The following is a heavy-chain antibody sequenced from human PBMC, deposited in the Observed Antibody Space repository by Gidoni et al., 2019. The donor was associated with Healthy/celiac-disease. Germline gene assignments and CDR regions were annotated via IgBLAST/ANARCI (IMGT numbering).Heavy chain of an antibody. J-gene: IGHJ6*02. D-gene: IGHD6-19*01. CDR3: ARHATQWLGPTLDYYGMDV. CDR2: IYPGDSAT. Sequence: EVQLAQSGAEVKTPGESLKISGKGSGYSFTSYWTGWVRQMPGKGLAWVGIIYPGDSATRYSPSFQGQVTISADKSISTAYLQWSSLKASDTAMYYCARHATQWLGPTLDYYGMDVWGQGTTVTVSS. V-gene: IGHV5-51*01. CDR1: GYSFTSYW.